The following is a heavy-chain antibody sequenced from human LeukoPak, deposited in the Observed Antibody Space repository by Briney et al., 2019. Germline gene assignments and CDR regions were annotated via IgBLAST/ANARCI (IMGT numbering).Heavy chain of an antibody. D-gene: IGHD6-19*01. CDR3: ARDGLVVRATVSGMKRKFDY. CDR1: GYTFTGYY. V-gene: IGHV1-2*02. Sequence: ASVTVSCKASGYTFTGYYMHWVRQAPGQGLEWMGWINPNSGGTNYAQKFQGRVTMTRDTSISTAYMELSRLRSDDTAVYYCARDGLVVRATVSGMKRKFDYWGQGTLVTVSS. J-gene: IGHJ4*02. CDR2: INPNSGGT.